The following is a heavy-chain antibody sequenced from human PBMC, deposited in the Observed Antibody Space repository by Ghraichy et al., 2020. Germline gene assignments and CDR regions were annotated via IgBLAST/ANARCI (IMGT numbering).Heavy chain of an antibody. V-gene: IGHV4-59*01. Sequence: SETLSLTCTVSGGSISSYYWSWIRQPPGKGLEWIGYIYYSGSTNYNPSLKSRVTISVDTSKNQFSLKLSSVTAADTAVYYCARRTSYYDSSGYWAFDIWGQGTMVTVSS. CDR2: IYYSGST. CDR3: ARRTSYYDSSGYWAFDI. D-gene: IGHD3-22*01. J-gene: IGHJ3*02. CDR1: GGSISSYY.